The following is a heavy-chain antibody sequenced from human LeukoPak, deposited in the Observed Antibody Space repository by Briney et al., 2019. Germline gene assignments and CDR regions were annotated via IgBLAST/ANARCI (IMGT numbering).Heavy chain of an antibody. D-gene: IGHD4-23*01. J-gene: IGHJ4*02. CDR1: GYTFTNYA. V-gene: IGHV1-18*01. Sequence: GASVKVSCKASGYTFTNYAMHWVRLAPGQGLEWMGWISAYNGNTDYARNLQGRVTMTTDTSTSTAYMELRILRSDDTAVYYCARAATVAVSPYDYWGQGTLVTVSS. CDR2: ISAYNGNT. CDR3: ARAATVAVSPYDY.